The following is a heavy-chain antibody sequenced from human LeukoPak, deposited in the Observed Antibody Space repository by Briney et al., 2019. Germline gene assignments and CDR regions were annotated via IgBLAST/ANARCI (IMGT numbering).Heavy chain of an antibody. Sequence: SETLSLTCTVSGGSISSYYWSWIRQPAGKGLEWIGRIYTSGSTNYNPSLKSRVTMSVDTSKNQFSLKLSSVTAADTAVYYCARDQGVMCSSTSCYGYYYYMDVWGKGTTVTVSS. V-gene: IGHV4-4*07. D-gene: IGHD2-2*01. CDR3: ARDQGVMCSSTSCYGYYYYMDV. CDR2: IYTSGST. J-gene: IGHJ6*03. CDR1: GGSISSYY.